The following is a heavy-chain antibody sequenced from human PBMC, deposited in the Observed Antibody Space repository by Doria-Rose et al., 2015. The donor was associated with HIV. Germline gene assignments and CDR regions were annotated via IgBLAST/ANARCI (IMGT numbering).Heavy chain of an antibody. Sequence: QVQLVQSGPGLVKPSGTLSLTCAVSGGSISSSNWWSWVRQPPGKGLEWIGQIYHSGNTNYNLSLKSRVTISADKSKNQFSLKLTSVTAADTAVYYCARDLGIQLWLGYWGQGTLVTVSS. J-gene: IGHJ4*02. CDR2: IYHSGNT. D-gene: IGHD5-18*01. CDR3: ARDLGIQLWLGY. CDR1: GGSISSSNW. V-gene: IGHV4-4*02.